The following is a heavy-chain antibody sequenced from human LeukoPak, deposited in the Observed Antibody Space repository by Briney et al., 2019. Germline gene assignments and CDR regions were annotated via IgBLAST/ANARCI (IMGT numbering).Heavy chain of an antibody. Sequence: PGGSLRLSCAASGFTFSSYLMSWVRQAPGRGLEGVANIKQEGSEKYYVDAVNERFTSPRDNAKNSLYLQMNSLRAEDTAVYYCATPRGSGSYLAFDYWGQGTLVTVSS. CDR2: IKQEGSEK. J-gene: IGHJ4*02. CDR1: GFTFSSYL. D-gene: IGHD1-26*01. V-gene: IGHV3-7*01. CDR3: ATPRGSGSYLAFDY.